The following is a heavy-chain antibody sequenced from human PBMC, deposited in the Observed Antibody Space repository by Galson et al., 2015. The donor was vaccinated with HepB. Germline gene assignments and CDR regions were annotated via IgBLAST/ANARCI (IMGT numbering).Heavy chain of an antibody. J-gene: IGHJ3*02. Sequence: ETLSLTCAVSGGSISSRNWWNWVRQSPGKGLEWIGEIFHSGSTNYNPALRSRVTMSIDTSKNQFSLRLTSLTAADAAVYFCATTTRTPSSLEAFDIWGQGTMVTVSS. V-gene: IGHV4-4*01. CDR3: ATTTRTPSSLEAFDI. CDR1: GGSISSRNW. CDR2: IFHSGST. D-gene: IGHD1-14*01.